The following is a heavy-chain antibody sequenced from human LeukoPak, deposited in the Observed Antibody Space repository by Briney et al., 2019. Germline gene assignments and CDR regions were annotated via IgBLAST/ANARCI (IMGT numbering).Heavy chain of an antibody. D-gene: IGHD7-27*01. J-gene: IGHJ4*02. V-gene: IGHV3-7*01. Sequence: PGGSLRLSCAASGFTFTSSWMSWVRQAPGKGLEWVATIKQDGSEKYYVDSVRGRFTISRDNAENSLYLQMNSLRDEDTAVYYCAKTGERDYWGRGTLVTVSS. CDR1: GFTFTSSW. CDR2: IKQDGSEK. CDR3: AKTGERDY.